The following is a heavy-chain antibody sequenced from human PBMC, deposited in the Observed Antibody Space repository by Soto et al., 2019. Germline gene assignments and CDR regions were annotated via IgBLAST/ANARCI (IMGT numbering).Heavy chain of an antibody. J-gene: IGHJ6*02. CDR2: ISSSSSYI. Sequence: EVQLVESGGGLVKPGGSLRLSCAASGFTFSSYSMNWCRQAPGKGLEWVSSISSSSSYIYYADSVKGRFTISRDNAKNSLYLQMNSLRAEDTAVYYCARDGDSGPPGYYYYYYGMDVWGQGNTVTVS. CDR1: GFTFSSYS. V-gene: IGHV3-21*01. D-gene: IGHD5-12*01. CDR3: ARDGDSGPPGYYYYYYGMDV.